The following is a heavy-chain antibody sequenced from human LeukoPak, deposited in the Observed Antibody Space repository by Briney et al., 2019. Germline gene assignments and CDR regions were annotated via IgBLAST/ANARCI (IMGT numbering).Heavy chain of an antibody. CDR2: IYPGDSDI. CDR1: GYRFSNYW. Sequence: GESLKISCQGSGYRFSNYWIGWVRHMPGKGPEWMGMIYPGDSDIRYSPSFQGQVTISADKSISTAYLQWSSLKASDTAMYYCARQEYCSGGSCYTWFDPWGQGTLVTVSS. V-gene: IGHV5-51*01. J-gene: IGHJ5*02. CDR3: ARQEYCSGGSCYTWFDP. D-gene: IGHD2-15*01.